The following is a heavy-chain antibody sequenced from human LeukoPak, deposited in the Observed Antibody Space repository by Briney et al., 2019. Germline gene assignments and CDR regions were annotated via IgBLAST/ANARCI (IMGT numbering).Heavy chain of an antibody. CDR2: INPSGGST. Sequence: GASVKVSCKASGYTFTSYGISWVRQAPGQGLEWMGIINPSGGSTSYAQKFQGRVTMTRDTSTSTVYMELSSLRSEDTAVYYCARDGGSFVFIGYSSSWFDYWGQGTLVTVSS. V-gene: IGHV1-46*01. J-gene: IGHJ4*02. D-gene: IGHD6-13*01. CDR3: ARDGGSFVFIGYSSSWFDY. CDR1: GYTFTSYG.